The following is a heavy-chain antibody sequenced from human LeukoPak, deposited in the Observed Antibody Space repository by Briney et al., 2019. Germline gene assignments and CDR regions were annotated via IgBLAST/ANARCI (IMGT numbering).Heavy chain of an antibody. CDR3: TRVQITIFGMVNRFDY. V-gene: IGHV3-49*03. Sequence: GGSLRLSCTASGFTFGDYAMSWFRQAPGKGLEWVGFIRSKAYGGTTEYAASVKGRFTISRDDSKSIAYLQMNSLKTEDTAVYYCTRVQITIFGMVNRFDYWGQGTLVTVSS. J-gene: IGHJ4*02. D-gene: IGHD3-3*01. CDR1: GFTFGDYA. CDR2: IRSKAYGGTT.